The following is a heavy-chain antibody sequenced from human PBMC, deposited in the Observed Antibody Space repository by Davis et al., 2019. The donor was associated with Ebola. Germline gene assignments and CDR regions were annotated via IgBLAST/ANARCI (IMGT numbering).Heavy chain of an antibody. CDR3: ATIVLMVYTR. D-gene: IGHD2-8*01. V-gene: IGHV3-23*01. CDR2: ISGSGGST. J-gene: IGHJ4*02. Sequence: GGSLRLSCAASGFTFSSYAMSWVRQAPGKGLEWVSAISGSGGSTYYADSVKGRFTISRDNSKKTLYLQMNSLRAEDTAVYYCATIVLMVYTRWGQGTLVTVSS. CDR1: GFTFSSYA.